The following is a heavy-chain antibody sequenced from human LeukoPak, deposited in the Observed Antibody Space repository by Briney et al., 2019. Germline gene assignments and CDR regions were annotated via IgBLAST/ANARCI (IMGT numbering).Heavy chain of an antibody. CDR2: ISWNSGSI. Sequence: GRSLRLSCAASGFTFDDYAMHWVRQAPGKGLEWVSGISWNSGSIGYADSVKGRFTISRDNAKNSLYLQMNSLRAEDTALYYCARVAGAAADYWGQGTLVTVSS. V-gene: IGHV3-9*01. J-gene: IGHJ4*02. CDR3: ARVAGAAADY. D-gene: IGHD6-13*01. CDR1: GFTFDDYA.